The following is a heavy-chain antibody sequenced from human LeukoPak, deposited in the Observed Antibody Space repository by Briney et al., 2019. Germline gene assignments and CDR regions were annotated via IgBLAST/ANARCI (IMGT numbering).Heavy chain of an antibody. J-gene: IGHJ4*02. Sequence: PSQTLSLTCTVSGGSISSGSYYWSWIRQPAGKGLEWIGRIYTSGSTNYNPSLKSRVTISVDTSKNQFSLKLRSVTAADTAVYYCARGTGPLWRQETMVTVSS. CDR2: IYTSGST. D-gene: IGHD7-27*01. CDR1: GGSISSGSYY. CDR3: ARGTGPL. V-gene: IGHV4-61*02.